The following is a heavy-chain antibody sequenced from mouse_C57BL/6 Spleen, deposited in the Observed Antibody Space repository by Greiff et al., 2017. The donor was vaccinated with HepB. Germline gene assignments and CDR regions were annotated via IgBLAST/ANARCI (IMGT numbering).Heavy chain of an antibody. CDR3: ARRGYYYGSSYDAMDY. Sequence: VQLQQSGPELVKPGASVKISCKASGYAFSSSWMNWVKQRPGKGLEWIGRIYPGDGDTNYNGKFQGKATLTADKSSSTAYMQLSSLTSEDSAVYFCARRGYYYGSSYDAMDYWGQGTSVTVSS. J-gene: IGHJ4*01. V-gene: IGHV1-82*01. CDR2: IYPGDGDT. D-gene: IGHD1-1*01. CDR1: GYAFSSSW.